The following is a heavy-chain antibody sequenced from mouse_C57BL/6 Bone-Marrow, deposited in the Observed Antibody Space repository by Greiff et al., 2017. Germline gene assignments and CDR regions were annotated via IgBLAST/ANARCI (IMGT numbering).Heavy chain of an antibody. Sequence: EVKVVESGGGLVKPGGSLKLSCAASGFTFSSYAMSWVRQTPEKRLEWVATISDGGSYTYYPDNVKGRFTISRDNAKNNLYLQMSHLKSEDTAMYYCARLYDYDGYFDVWGTGTTVTVSS. D-gene: IGHD2-4*01. CDR1: GFTFSSYA. V-gene: IGHV5-4*03. J-gene: IGHJ1*03. CDR3: ARLYDYDGYFDV. CDR2: ISDGGSYT.